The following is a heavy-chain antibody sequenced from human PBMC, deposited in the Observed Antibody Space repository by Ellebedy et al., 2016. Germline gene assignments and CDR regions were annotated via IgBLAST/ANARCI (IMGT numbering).Heavy chain of an antibody. Sequence: GESLKISCAASGFTVSSNYMSWVRQAPGKGLEWVSVIYSGGSTYYADSVKGRFTISRDNSKNTLYLQMNSLRAEDTAVYYCARWEWQGRAFDIWGQGTMVTFSS. V-gene: IGHV3-53*01. CDR1: GFTVSSNY. CDR2: IYSGGST. CDR3: ARWEWQGRAFDI. J-gene: IGHJ3*02. D-gene: IGHD3-3*01.